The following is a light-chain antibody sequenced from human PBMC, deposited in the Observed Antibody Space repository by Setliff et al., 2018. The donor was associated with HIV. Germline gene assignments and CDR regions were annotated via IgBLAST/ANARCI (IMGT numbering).Light chain of an antibody. V-gene: IGLV2-14*01. Sequence: QSALTQPASVSGSPGQSITISCTGTSSDVGAYNYVSWYQQYPGKAPKLMIYEVSNRPSGVSNRLSGSKSGNTASLTISGLQAEDEADYYCCSYTSRNTDVFGTGTKVTVL. CDR1: SSDVGAYNY. CDR2: EVS. J-gene: IGLJ1*01. CDR3: CSYTSRNTDV.